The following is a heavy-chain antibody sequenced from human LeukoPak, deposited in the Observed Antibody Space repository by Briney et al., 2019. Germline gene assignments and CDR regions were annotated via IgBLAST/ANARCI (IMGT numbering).Heavy chain of an antibody. CDR3: ARGGGAVVAATFDY. V-gene: IGHV3-7*03. D-gene: IGHD2-15*01. CDR1: GFTFSSYW. CDR2: IKQDGSEK. Sequence: GGSLRLSCAASGFTFSSYWMSWVRQAPGKGLEWVANIKQDGSEKYYVDSVKGRFTISRDNAKNSLYLQMNSLRAEDTAVYYCARGGGAVVAATFDYWGQGTLVTVSS. J-gene: IGHJ4*02.